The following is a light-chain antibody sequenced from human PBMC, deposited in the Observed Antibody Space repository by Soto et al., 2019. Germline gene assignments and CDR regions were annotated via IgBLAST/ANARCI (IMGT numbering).Light chain of an antibody. CDR3: QHYNNWLIT. Sequence: IQLTQSPSSLSASVGDRVTITCRASQGISSYLGWYQQKPGKAPNLLIYDASTLHSGVPSRFSGSGSGTEFTLTISSLQSEDFAVYYCQHYNNWLITFGQGTRLEIK. CDR1: QGISSY. V-gene: IGKV1-9*01. J-gene: IGKJ5*01. CDR2: DAS.